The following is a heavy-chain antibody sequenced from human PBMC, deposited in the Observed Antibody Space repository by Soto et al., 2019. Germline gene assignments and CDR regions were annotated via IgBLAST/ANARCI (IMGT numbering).Heavy chain of an antibody. CDR1: GGSISSGGYY. Sequence: SETLSLTCTVSGGSISSGGYYWSWIRQHPGKGLEWIGYIYYSGSTYYNPSLKSRVTISVDTSKNQFSLKLSSVTAADTAVYYCARENYDFRYYYYMDVWGKGTTVTVSS. CDR2: IYYSGST. CDR3: ARENYDFRYYYYMDV. D-gene: IGHD3-3*01. V-gene: IGHV4-31*03. J-gene: IGHJ6*03.